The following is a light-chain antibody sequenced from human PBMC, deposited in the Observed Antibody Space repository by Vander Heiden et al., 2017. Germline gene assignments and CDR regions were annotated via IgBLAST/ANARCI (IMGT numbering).Light chain of an antibody. CDR3: QKYNGAPLT. CDR2: AVS. J-gene: IGKJ4*01. V-gene: IGKV1-27*01. Sequence: DNQVSQSPSSLSASVAGGVTITCGASQVSSNCLAWYQQKPGKAPKLLIYAVSTLQSGVPARFSGSGSGTEFTLTITSLQPEDVATYYCQKYNGAPLTFGEGTKVEIK. CDR1: QVSSNC.